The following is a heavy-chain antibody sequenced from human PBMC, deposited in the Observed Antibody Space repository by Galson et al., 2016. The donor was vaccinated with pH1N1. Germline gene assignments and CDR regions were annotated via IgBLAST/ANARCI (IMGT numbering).Heavy chain of an antibody. CDR1: GFIFGSYW. V-gene: IGHV3-74*03. J-gene: IGHJ4*02. CDR3: ARDGVGTVDFDY. D-gene: IGHD3-3*01. CDR2: IKSDGSGT. Sequence: SLRLSCAASGFIFGSYWMHWVRQVPGKGLVWVSRIKSDGSGTTYADSVKGRFTISRDHAKNTLYLQMNSLGAEDTAVYFCARDGVGTVDFDYWGQGTLVTVSS.